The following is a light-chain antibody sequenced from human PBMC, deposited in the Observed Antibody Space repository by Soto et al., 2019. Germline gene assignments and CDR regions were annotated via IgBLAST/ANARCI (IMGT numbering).Light chain of an antibody. CDR1: QSISTNN. V-gene: IGKV3-20*01. CDR3: QQYGASPPLT. J-gene: IGKJ4*01. Sequence: EIVLTQSPGTLSLSAGERATLSCRASQSISTNNLAWYQQRPGQAPRLLIYGASTRATGIPDRFSGSGSGTDFTLTISRVEPEDFAVYYCQQYGASPPLTFGGGTKVEIK. CDR2: GAS.